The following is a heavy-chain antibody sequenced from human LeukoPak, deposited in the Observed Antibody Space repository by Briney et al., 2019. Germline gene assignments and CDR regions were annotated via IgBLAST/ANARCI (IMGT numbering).Heavy chain of an antibody. V-gene: IGHV1-2*02. CDR3: AREKVRYSGSPFDY. CDR1: GYTFTGYY. J-gene: IGHJ4*02. D-gene: IGHD1-26*01. CDR2: INPNSGGT. Sequence: GASVKVSFKASGYTFTGYYMHWVRQAPGQGLEWMGWINPNSGGTNYAQKFQGRVTMTRDTSISTAYMELSRLRSNDTAVYYCAREKVRYSGSPFDYWGQGTLVTVSS.